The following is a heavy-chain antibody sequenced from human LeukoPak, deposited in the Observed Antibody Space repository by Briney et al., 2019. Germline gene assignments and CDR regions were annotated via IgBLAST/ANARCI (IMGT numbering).Heavy chain of an antibody. Sequence: GGSLRLSCAASGFTFSSYSMNWVRQAPGKGLEWVSYISSSSSTIYYADSVKGRFTISRDNAKNSLYLQMNSLRAEDTAVYYCARTPCGSCYYYYGMDVWGQGTTVTVSS. CDR1: GFTFSSYS. J-gene: IGHJ6*02. CDR2: ISSSSSTI. V-gene: IGHV3-48*01. D-gene: IGHD1-26*01. CDR3: ARTPCGSCYYYYGMDV.